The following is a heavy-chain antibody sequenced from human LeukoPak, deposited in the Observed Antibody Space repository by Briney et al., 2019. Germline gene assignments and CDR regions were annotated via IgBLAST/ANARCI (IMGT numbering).Heavy chain of an antibody. CDR2: IIPIFGTA. J-gene: IGHJ3*02. CDR1: GGTFSSYA. Sequence: GASVKVSCKASGGTFSSYAISWVRQAPGQGLEWMGGIIPIFGTANYAQKFQGGVTITADESTSTAYMELSSLRSEDTAVYYCARCSGGSCYLSDAFDIWGQGTMVTVSS. CDR3: ARCSGGSCYLSDAFDI. V-gene: IGHV1-69*13. D-gene: IGHD2-15*01.